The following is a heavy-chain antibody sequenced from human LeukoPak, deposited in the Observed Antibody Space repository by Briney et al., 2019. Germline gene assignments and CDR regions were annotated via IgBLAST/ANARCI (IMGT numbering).Heavy chain of an antibody. Sequence: PGRSLRLSCAASGFAFSNFAMHWVRQAPGKGLEWMAVVSYEGTITCYSDSAKGRFTISRDNSDNVIFLQMNNLTTEDTAAYYCAREKFDSWGQGTLVTVSP. J-gene: IGHJ5*01. V-gene: IGHV3-30*14. CDR1: GFAFSNFA. CDR3: AREKFDS. CDR2: VSYEGTIT.